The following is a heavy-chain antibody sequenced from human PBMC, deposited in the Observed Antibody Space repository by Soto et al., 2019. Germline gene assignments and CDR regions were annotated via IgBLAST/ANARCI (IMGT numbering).Heavy chain of an antibody. CDR3: ARDQIPGPPDYCDY. J-gene: IGHJ4*02. CDR1: GFAFSGYG. V-gene: IGHV3-30*03. Sequence: TGGSLRLSCAASGFAFSGYGMHWVRQAPGKGLEWVAVISYNGDTTYYAESVKGRFTISRDNSKNTLYLQMNSLRAEDTAVYYCARDQIPGPPDYCDYWGQGTLVTVSS. CDR2: ISYNGDTT.